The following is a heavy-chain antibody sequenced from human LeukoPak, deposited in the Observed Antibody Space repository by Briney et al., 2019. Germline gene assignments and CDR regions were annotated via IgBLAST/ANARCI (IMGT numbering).Heavy chain of an antibody. D-gene: IGHD3-22*01. CDR2: IYSSESS. V-gene: IGHV4-4*07. CDR1: GGSISRYY. CDR3: ARLEGSYYDSAAFDV. Sequence: SETLSLTCTVSGGSISRYYWSWIRQPAGKGLEWIGRIYSSESSNYNPSLTSRVTMSVDPSKNQISLKLKSVTAADTAVYFCARLEGSYYDSAAFDVWGQGSLVTVSS. J-gene: IGHJ3*01.